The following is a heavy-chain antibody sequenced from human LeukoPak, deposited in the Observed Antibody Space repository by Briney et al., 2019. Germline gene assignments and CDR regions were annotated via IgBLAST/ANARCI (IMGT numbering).Heavy chain of an antibody. CDR3: ARSVEGYCSGGSCYYYYYYMDV. V-gene: IGHV4-59*01. Sequence: PSETLSLTCTVSGGSISRYYWSCIRQPPGKGLEWIGYRDYSGSTNYNRSLKSRVTISVDTSKNQFSLKLSSVTAADTAVYYCARSVEGYCSGGSCYYYYYYMDVWGKGTTVTVSS. CDR1: GGSISRYY. CDR2: RDYSGST. J-gene: IGHJ6*03. D-gene: IGHD2-15*01.